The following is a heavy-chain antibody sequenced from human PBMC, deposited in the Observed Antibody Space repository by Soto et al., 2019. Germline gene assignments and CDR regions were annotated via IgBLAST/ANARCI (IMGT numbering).Heavy chain of an antibody. V-gene: IGHV3-15*01. J-gene: IGHJ4*02. D-gene: IGHD5-18*01. CDR2: IKSKTDGGTT. Sequence: EVQLVESGGGLVKPGGSLRLSCAASGFTFSDAWMSWVRQAPGKGLEWVGRIKSKTDGGTTDYAAPVKGRFTISRDDSKDTLYLKMNSLKTADTAVYYCTTDRGRRAGYAQDYWGQGTLVTVSS. CDR1: GFTFSDAW. CDR3: TTDRGRRAGYAQDY.